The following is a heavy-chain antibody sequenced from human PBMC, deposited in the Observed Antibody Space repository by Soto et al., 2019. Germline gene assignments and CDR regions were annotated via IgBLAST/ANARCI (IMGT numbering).Heavy chain of an antibody. D-gene: IGHD6-19*01. CDR2: ISYDGRQK. CDR3: ARDRGSTGWDP. CDR1: GFTFSTYP. J-gene: IGHJ5*02. V-gene: IGHV3-30*04. Sequence: QVQLVESGGGMVQPGRSLSLSCAASGFTFSTYPIHWVRQAPGKGLEWLAMISYDGRQKYYADSVKGRFTISRDNSKNTLYLEMNSLRDEDTAVYYCARDRGSTGWDPWGQGTLVTVSS.